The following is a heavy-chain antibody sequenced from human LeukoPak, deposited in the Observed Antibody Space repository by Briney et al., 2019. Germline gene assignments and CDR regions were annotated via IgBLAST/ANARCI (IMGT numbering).Heavy chain of an antibody. Sequence: IRYIYYSGSTYYNPSLKSRVTISVDTSKNQFSLKLSSVTAADTAVYYCARDIGQDGYLRFDYWGQGTLVTVSS. V-gene: IGHV4-31*02. CDR2: IYYSGST. J-gene: IGHJ4*02. D-gene: IGHD5-24*01. CDR3: ARDIGQDGYLRFDY.